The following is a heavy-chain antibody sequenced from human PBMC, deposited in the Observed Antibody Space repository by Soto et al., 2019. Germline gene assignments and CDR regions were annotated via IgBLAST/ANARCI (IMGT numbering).Heavy chain of an antibody. CDR3: ASRRRPYSSSPRFDY. Sequence: QLQLQESGPGLVKPSETLSLTCTVSGGSISSSSYYWGWIRQPPGKGLEWIGSIYYSGSTYYNPSRKSRVTITVDTSKNQFSLKLSSVTAADTAVYYCASRRRPYSSSPRFDYWGQGTLVTVSS. V-gene: IGHV4-39*01. CDR1: GGSISSSSYY. CDR2: IYYSGST. D-gene: IGHD6-6*01. J-gene: IGHJ4*02.